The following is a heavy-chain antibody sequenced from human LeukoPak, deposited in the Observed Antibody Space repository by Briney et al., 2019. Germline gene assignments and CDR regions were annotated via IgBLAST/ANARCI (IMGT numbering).Heavy chain of an antibody. Sequence: ASVKVSCKASGYTFTDYYINWVRQAPGQGLEWMGLINPNSGGTNYALKFQGRVTMTRDTSIRTAYMELSRLRSDDTAVYYCARGRSSSWYNWFAPWGQGTLVTVSS. D-gene: IGHD6-13*01. V-gene: IGHV1-2*02. CDR1: GYTFTDYY. CDR3: ARGRSSSWYNWFAP. CDR2: INPNSGGT. J-gene: IGHJ5*02.